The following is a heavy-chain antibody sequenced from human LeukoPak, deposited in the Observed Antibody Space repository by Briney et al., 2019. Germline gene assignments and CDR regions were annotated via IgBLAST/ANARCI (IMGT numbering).Heavy chain of an antibody. CDR1: GFTFSSYG. D-gene: IGHD3-22*01. V-gene: IGHV3-33*01. CDR2: IWYDGSNK. CDR3: ARGGESSGYYYADY. J-gene: IGHJ4*02. Sequence: GGSLRLSCAASGFTFSSYGMHWVRQAPGKGLEWVAVIWYDGSNKYYADSVKGRFTISRDDSKNTVYLQMNSLRAEDTSVYFCARGGESSGYYYADYWGQGTLVTVSS.